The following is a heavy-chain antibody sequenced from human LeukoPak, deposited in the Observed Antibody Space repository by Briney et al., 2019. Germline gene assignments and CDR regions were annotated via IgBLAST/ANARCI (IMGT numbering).Heavy chain of an antibody. CDR3: TRDQH. J-gene: IGHJ1*01. CDR2: INYDGSEK. Sequence: AGGSLRLSCAGSGFIFGTTSMSWVRQPPGKGLEGVASINYDGSEKYYVGSAEGRFTISRDSAKKSLFLQMNSLRAEDTAIYYCTRDQHWGQGTLVTVSS. CDR1: GFIFGTTS. V-gene: IGHV3-7*01.